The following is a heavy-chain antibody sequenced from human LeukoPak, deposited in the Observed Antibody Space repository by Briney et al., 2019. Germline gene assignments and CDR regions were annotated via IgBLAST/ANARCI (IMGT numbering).Heavy chain of an antibody. V-gene: IGHV4-39*07. J-gene: IGHJ4*02. Sequence: SETLSLTCTVSGGSISSSSYYWGWIRQPPGKGLEWIGSIYYSGSTYYNPSLKSRVTISVDTSKNQFSLKLSSVTAADTAVYYCAREGIAVAKVPFDYWGQGTLVTVSS. CDR2: IYYSGST. CDR3: AREGIAVAKVPFDY. CDR1: GGSISSSSYY. D-gene: IGHD6-19*01.